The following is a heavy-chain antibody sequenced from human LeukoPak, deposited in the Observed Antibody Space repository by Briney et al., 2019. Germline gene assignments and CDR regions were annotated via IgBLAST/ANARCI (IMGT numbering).Heavy chain of an antibody. D-gene: IGHD5-12*01. CDR2: ISGSGGST. V-gene: IGHV3-23*01. CDR3: AKIGVVATISDY. Sequence: GGSLRLSCAASEFTFSSYAMSWVRQAPGKGLEWVSAISGSGGSTYYADSVKGRFTISRDNSKNTLYLQMNSLRAEDTAVYYCAKIGVVATISDYWGQGTLVTVSS. CDR1: EFTFSSYA. J-gene: IGHJ4*02.